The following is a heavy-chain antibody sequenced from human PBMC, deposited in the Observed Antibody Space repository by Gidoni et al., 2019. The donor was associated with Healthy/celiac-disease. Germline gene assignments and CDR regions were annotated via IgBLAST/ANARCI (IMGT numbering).Heavy chain of an antibody. D-gene: IGHD3-10*01. CDR3: ARGGLLWFGELLERLGDY. CDR1: GFTCSSYA. J-gene: IGHJ4*02. CDR2: ISYDGSNK. Sequence: QVQLVESGGGVVQPGRSLRLSCEASGFTCSSYAMHWVRQAPCKGLEWLAVISYDGSNKYYADSVKCRFTISRDNSKNTLYLQMNSLRAEDTAVYYCARGGLLWFGELLERLGDYWGQGTLVTVSS. V-gene: IGHV3-30-3*01.